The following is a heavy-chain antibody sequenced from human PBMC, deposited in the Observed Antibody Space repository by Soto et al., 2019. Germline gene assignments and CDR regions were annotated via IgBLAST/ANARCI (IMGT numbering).Heavy chain of an antibody. J-gene: IGHJ5*02. V-gene: IGHV4-39*01. D-gene: IGHD3-22*01. CDR2: IYYSGST. CDR1: GGSISSSSYY. CDR3: ARLGMSYDHDSSGYWDWFDP. Sequence: SETLSLTCTVSGGSISSSSYYWGWIRQPPGKGLEWIGSIYYSGSTYYNPSLKSRVTISVDTSKNQFSLKLSSVTAADTAVYYCARLGMSYDHDSSGYWDWFDPWGQGSLVTVSS.